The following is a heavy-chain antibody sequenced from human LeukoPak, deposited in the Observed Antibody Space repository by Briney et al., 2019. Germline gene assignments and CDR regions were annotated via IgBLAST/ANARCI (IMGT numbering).Heavy chain of an antibody. CDR2: IYSSGRT. Sequence: SQTLSLTCTVSGGSISSGDYYWSWIRQPPGKGLEWIGYIYSSGRTYYNPPLKSRVTISVDTSKNQFSLNLSSVTAADTAVYFCARGGTTVIAPVYWGQGTLVSVSS. CDR3: ARGGTTVIAPVY. V-gene: IGHV4-30-4*01. J-gene: IGHJ4*02. D-gene: IGHD4-23*01. CDR1: GGSISSGDYY.